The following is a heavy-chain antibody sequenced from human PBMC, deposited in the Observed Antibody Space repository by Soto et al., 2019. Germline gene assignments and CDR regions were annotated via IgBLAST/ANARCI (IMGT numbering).Heavy chain of an antibody. J-gene: IGHJ5*02. CDR1: GGSFSGYY. CDR2: INHSGST. Sequence: QVQLQQWGAGLLKPSETLSLTCAVYGGSFSGYYWSWIRQPPGKGLEWLGEINHSGSTNYNPSLKRRVTISVDTSKNQFSLKLSSVTAADTAVYYCARKKGMIVVVITTGWFDPWGQGTLVTVSS. V-gene: IGHV4-34*01. D-gene: IGHD3-22*01. CDR3: ARKKGMIVVVITTGWFDP.